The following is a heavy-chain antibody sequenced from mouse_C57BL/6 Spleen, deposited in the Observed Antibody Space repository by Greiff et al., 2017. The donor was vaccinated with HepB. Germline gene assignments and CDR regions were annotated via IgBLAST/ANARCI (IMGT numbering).Heavy chain of an antibody. V-gene: IGHV3-6*01. D-gene: IGHD2-4*01. CDR2: ISYDGSN. CDR3: ARGNYDYDEGSYYFDY. Sequence: EVQLKESGPGLVKPSQSLSLTCSVTGYSITSGYYWNWIRQFPGNKLEWMGYISYDGSNNYNPSLKNRISITRDTSKNQFFLKLNSVTTEDTATYYCARGNYDYDEGSYYFDYWGQGTTLTVSS. J-gene: IGHJ2*01. CDR1: GYSITSGYY.